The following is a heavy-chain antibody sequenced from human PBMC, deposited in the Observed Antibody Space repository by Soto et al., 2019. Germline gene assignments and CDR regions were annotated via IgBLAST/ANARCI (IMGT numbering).Heavy chain of an antibody. CDR3: ARHDTAMVTSYFDY. CDR1: GGSISSSSYY. V-gene: IGHV4-39*01. CDR2: IYYSGST. Sequence: TSETLSLTCTVSGGSISSSSYYWGWIRQPPGKGLEWIGSIYYSGSTYYNPSLKSRVTISVDTSKNQFSLKLSSVTAADTAVYYCARHDTAMVTSYFDYWGQGTLVTVSS. D-gene: IGHD5-18*01. J-gene: IGHJ4*02.